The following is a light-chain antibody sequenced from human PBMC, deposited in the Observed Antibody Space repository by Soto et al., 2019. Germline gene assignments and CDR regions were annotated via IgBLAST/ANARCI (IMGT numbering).Light chain of an antibody. J-gene: IGKJ1*01. Sequence: EIVLTQSPGTLSLSPGERATLSCRASQSVSSSYLAWYQQKPGQAPRLLIYGVSSRATGIPDRFSGSGSGTDFTLTISRLEPEDFAVYYCQQDGSPSGTFGQGPKVEIK. V-gene: IGKV3-20*01. CDR1: QSVSSSY. CDR3: QQDGSPSGT. CDR2: GVS.